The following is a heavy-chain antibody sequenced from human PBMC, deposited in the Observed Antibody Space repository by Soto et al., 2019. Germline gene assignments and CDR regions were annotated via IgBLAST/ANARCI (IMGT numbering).Heavy chain of an antibody. D-gene: IGHD3-3*01. J-gene: IGHJ6*02. CDR3: ARLFRGAFDFTRSGWNYYGMDV. CDR2: IYCSGST. V-gene: IGHV4-59*01. Sequence: TLSLTCTVSGGSISSYYWSWIRQPPGKGLEWIGYIYCSGSTNYNPSLKSRVTISVDTSKNQFSLKLSSVTAADTAVYYCARLFRGAFDFTRSGWNYYGMDVWGQGTTVTV. CDR1: GGSISSYY.